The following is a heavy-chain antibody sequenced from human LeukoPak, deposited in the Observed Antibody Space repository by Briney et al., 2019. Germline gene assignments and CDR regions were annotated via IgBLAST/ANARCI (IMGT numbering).Heavy chain of an antibody. CDR3: ARVTGYMIEDYFDY. Sequence: KPSETLSLTCAVFGGSFSGYYWNWIRQPPGKGLEWIGQINPSRNTNYNPSLKSRVTISVDTSKKQFSLRMSSVTAADTAVYYCARVTGYMIEDYFDYWGQEPWSPSPQ. CDR1: GGSFSGYY. CDR2: INPSRNT. V-gene: IGHV4-34*01. J-gene: IGHJ4*01. D-gene: IGHD3-22*01.